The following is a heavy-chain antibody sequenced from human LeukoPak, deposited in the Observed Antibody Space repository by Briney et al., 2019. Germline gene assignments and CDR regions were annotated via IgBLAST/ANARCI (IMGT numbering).Heavy chain of an antibody. CDR2: IYGSGTT. Sequence: SETLSLTCTVSGGSISSYWSWIRQPAGKGLEWIGRIYGSGTTTYNPSLKSRVSMSIDTSKNQFSLRLRSVTAADTAVYYCARVTGYMIEDYFNYWGQGTLVTVSS. D-gene: IGHD3-22*01. CDR3: ARVTGYMIEDYFNY. V-gene: IGHV4-4*07. CDR1: GGSISSY. J-gene: IGHJ4*02.